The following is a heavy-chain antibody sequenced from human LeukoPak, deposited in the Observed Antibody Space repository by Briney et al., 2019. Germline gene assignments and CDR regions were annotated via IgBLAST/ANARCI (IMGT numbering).Heavy chain of an antibody. V-gene: IGHV3-21*01. CDR3: ARDRITGTTWDYYYGMDV. CDR1: GFTFSSHW. D-gene: IGHD1-20*01. CDR2: ISSSSSYI. Sequence: GGSLRLSCAASGFTFSSHWMGWVRQAPGKGLEWVSSISSSSSYIYYADSVKGRFTISRDNAKNSLYLQMNSLRAEDTAVYYCARDRITGTTWDYYYGMDVWGQGTTVTVSS. J-gene: IGHJ6*02.